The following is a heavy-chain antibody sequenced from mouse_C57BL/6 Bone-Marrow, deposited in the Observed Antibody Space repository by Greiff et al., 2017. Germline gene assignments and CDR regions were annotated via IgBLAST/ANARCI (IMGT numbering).Heavy chain of an antibody. V-gene: IGHV3-1*02. J-gene: IGHJ2*01. CDR3: ARRDYGSSPFDY. Sequence: DVKLQESGPDRVKPSQSLSLTCTVTGYSITSGYSWHWIRQFPGNKLEWMGYIHYSGSTNYNPSPKSRISITRDTSKNQFVLQLNSVTTEDTATYYCARRDYGSSPFDYGGQGTTHTVSS. D-gene: IGHD1-1*01. CDR1: GYSITSGYS. CDR2: IHYSGST.